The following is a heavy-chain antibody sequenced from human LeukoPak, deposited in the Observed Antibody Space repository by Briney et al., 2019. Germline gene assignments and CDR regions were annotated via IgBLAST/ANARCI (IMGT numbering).Heavy chain of an antibody. CDR3: AKSRGPFDY. D-gene: IGHD2-2*01. CDR2: ISWNSGSI. V-gene: IGHV3-9*01. Sequence: PGRSLRLSCAASGFTFDDYAMHWVRQAPGKGLEWVSGISWNSGSIGYADSVKGRFTISRDNAKNTLYLQMNSLRAEDTAVYYCAKSRGPFDYWGQGTLVTVSS. CDR1: GFTFDDYA. J-gene: IGHJ4*02.